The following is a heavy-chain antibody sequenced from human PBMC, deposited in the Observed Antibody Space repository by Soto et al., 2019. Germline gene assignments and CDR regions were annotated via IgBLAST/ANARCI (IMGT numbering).Heavy chain of an antibody. V-gene: IGHV4-31*03. D-gene: IGHD3-10*01. CDR1: GGSISSGGYY. Sequence: QVQLQESGPGLVKPSQTLSLTCTVSGGSISSGGYYWSWIRQHPGKGLEWIGYIYYSGSTYYNPSLTSRVTISVDTSKNQFSLKLSSVTAADTAVYYCARSGITMVRGQTRFDPWGQGTLVTVSS. CDR3: ARSGITMVRGQTRFDP. CDR2: IYYSGST. J-gene: IGHJ5*02.